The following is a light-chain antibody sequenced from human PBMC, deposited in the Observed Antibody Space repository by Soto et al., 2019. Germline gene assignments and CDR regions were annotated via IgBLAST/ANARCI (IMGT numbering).Light chain of an antibody. CDR1: QSVLFSSNNKIL. J-gene: IGKJ4*01. CDR3: KEYYSTPPV. CDR2: WAS. Sequence: DIVMTQSPDCLAVSLGESATINCKSSQSVLFSSNNKILLAWYQQKAGQPPRLLIYWASTRESGVPERFSGSGSGTEFTLTISSLQAEDVAVYYCKEYYSTPPVFGGGTKVEIK. V-gene: IGKV4-1*01.